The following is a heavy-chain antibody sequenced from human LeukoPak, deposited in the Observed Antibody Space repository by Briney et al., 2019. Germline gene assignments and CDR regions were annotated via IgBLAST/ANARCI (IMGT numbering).Heavy chain of an antibody. D-gene: IGHD5-18*01. CDR1: GFTFSTYA. J-gene: IGHJ4*02. CDR3: AKQKGYSYGYASDY. Sequence: PGGSLRLSCADSGFTFSTYAMSSWLQAPGEKVEWGSAISGSGGCTNNADSVKGRFTISRDNSKTTLYLQMKSMRDEDTAVYYCAKQKGYSYGYASDYWGQGTLVTVSS. CDR2: ISGSGGCT. V-gene: IGHV3-23*01.